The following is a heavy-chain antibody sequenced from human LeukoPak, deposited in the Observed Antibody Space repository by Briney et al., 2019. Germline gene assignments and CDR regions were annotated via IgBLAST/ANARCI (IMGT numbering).Heavy chain of an antibody. CDR3: AGERGGGIDAIDS. Sequence: PGGSLRLSCAASGFTFSTYWMHWVRQAPGKGLVWVSRISPDGSSTAYADSVKGRLTISRDNAKNTLDVQMNSLRVEDTAVYYCAGERGGGIDAIDSWGQGIVVTVSS. J-gene: IGHJ4*02. CDR1: GFTFSTYW. D-gene: IGHD3-16*02. V-gene: IGHV3-74*01. CDR2: ISPDGSST.